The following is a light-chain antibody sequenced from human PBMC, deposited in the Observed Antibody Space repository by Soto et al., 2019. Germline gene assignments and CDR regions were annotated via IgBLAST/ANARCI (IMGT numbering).Light chain of an antibody. CDR2: DVS. V-gene: IGLV2-11*01. CDR1: SSDVGGYNY. CDR3: CSYAGGFVV. Sequence: QSALTQPRSVSGSPGQSVTISCTGTSSDVGGYNYVSWYQQHPGKAPKLMIFDVSKRPSGVPDRFSGSKSGNTASLTISGLQADDEADYYCCSYAGGFVVFGGGTKLTVL. J-gene: IGLJ2*01.